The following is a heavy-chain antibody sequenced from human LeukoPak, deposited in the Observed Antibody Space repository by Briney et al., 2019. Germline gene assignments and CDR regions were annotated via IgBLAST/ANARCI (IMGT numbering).Heavy chain of an antibody. Sequence: PGGSLRLSCAASGFTVSSNYMSWVRQAPGKGLEWVSVIYSGGSTYYADSVKGRFTISRDNSKNTLYLQMNSLRAEDTAVYYCASEATLDYGDYFADWGQGTLVTVSS. CDR2: IYSGGST. V-gene: IGHV3-53*01. CDR3: ASEATLDYGDYFAD. CDR1: GFTVSSNY. J-gene: IGHJ4*02. D-gene: IGHD4-17*01.